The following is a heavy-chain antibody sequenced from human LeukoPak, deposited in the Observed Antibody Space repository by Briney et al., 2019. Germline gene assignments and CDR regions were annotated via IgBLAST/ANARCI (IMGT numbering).Heavy chain of an antibody. CDR2: VSPHNGDT. J-gene: IGHJ4*02. CDR1: GYTVTTYG. Sequence: AAVTVPRKASGYTVTTYGLIWVRQPPGQGLEWMGWVSPHNGDTNHAQRLQGRVTMTTDTSTSTAYMELRSLRSDDTAVYYCARVKARSGSYSLDYWGQGALVTVSS. V-gene: IGHV1-18*01. D-gene: IGHD1-26*01. CDR3: ARVKARSGSYSLDY.